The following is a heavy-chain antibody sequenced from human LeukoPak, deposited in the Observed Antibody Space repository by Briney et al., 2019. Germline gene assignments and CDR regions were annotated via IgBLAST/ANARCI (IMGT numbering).Heavy chain of an antibody. J-gene: IGHJ5*02. CDR1: GFTFSTYG. D-gene: IGHD3-10*01. CDR2: VSSTGSGT. Sequence: PGEPLRLSCVASGFTFSTYGMSWVRQAPGKGLEWVAAVSSTGSGTYYPDSLKGRFIISRDNSQNTVFLQMNSLRPEDTAFYFCAKDGPLLWFGPTDAWGQGILVTVSS. CDR3: AKDGPLLWFGPTDA. V-gene: IGHV3-23*01.